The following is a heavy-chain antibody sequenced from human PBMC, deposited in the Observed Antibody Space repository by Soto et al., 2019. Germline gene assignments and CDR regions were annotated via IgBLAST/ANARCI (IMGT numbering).Heavy chain of an antibody. Sequence: SETLSLTCTVSGGSISSYYWSWIRQPPGKGLEWIGYIYYSGSTNYNPSLKRRVTISVETSKNQFSLKLSSVTAADTAVYYCARVPNCSGGSCYSEDLNWFDPWGQETLVTVSS. V-gene: IGHV4-59*01. CDR3: ARVPNCSGGSCYSEDLNWFDP. CDR2: IYYSGST. D-gene: IGHD2-15*01. CDR1: GGSISSYY. J-gene: IGHJ5*02.